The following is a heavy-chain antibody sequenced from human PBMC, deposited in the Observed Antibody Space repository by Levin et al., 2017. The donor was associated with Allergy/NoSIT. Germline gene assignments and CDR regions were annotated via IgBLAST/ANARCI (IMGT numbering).Heavy chain of an antibody. J-gene: IGHJ5*02. Sequence: SETLSLTCYVSGDSITNHYWSWIRQTPGKGLEWIGYSHSNGNTDYNPSLQSRATIWIDTPKNQLSLRLSSVTAADTALYFCALGSTGMFGPWGQGTLVTVSS. CDR2: SHSNGNT. CDR1: GDSITNHY. V-gene: IGHV4-59*11. D-gene: IGHD4-17*01. CDR3: ALGSTGMFGP.